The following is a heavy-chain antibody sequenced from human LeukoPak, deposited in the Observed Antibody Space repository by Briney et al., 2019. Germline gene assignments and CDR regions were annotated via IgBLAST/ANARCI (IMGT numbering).Heavy chain of an antibody. CDR3: GRALGSGNYIDF. CDR2: IYSSGST. V-gene: IGHV4-4*07. D-gene: IGHD1-26*01. CDR1: GGSISNYY. Sequence: PSETLSLTCTVSGGSISNYYWSWIRQPAGKGLEWIGHIYSSGSTNYNPSPKSRVTMSLDTSNRQFSLKLNSVTAADTAVYYCGRALGSGNYIDFWGQGTLVTVSS. J-gene: IGHJ4*02.